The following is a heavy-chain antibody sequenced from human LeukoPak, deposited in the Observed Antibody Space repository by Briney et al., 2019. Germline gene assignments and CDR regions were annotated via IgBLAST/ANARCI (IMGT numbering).Heavy chain of an antibody. CDR1: GYSFTGYY. CDR2: INPNNGVT. CDR3: ARGHDNWFDP. V-gene: IGHV1-2*06. J-gene: IGHJ5*02. Sequence: ASLEVSCKASGYSFTGYYLHWVRQAPGQGLEWMGRINPNNGVTTYAQKFQDRVTMTRDTSISTAYMELSRLTSDDSAVYYCARGHDNWFDPWGQGTLVIVSS.